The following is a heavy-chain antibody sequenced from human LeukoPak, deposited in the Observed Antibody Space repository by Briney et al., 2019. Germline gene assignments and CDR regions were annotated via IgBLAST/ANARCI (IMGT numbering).Heavy chain of an antibody. CDR2: IYHSGST. Sequence: SQTLSLTCTVSGGSISSGGYYWSWIRQPPGKGLEWIGYIYHSGSTYYNPSLKSLVTISVDTSKNQFSLKLSSVTAADTAVYYCARPFLEWLLHPFDYWGQGTLVTVSS. D-gene: IGHD3-3*01. CDR1: GGSISSGGYY. CDR3: ARPFLEWLLHPFDY. J-gene: IGHJ4*02. V-gene: IGHV4-30-2*01.